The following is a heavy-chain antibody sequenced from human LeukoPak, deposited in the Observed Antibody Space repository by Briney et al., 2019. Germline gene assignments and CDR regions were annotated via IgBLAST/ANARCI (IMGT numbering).Heavy chain of an antibody. CDR2: IYHSGST. D-gene: IGHD3-3*01. J-gene: IGHJ5*02. V-gene: IGHV4-39*07. Sequence: PSETLSLTCTVSGGSLSSIYYYLGWIRQPPGKGLEWNGEIYHSGSTNYNPSLKSRVTISVDKSNNQFSLKLSSVTAADTAVYYCARVDREYDFWSGYYRNWFDPWGQGTLVTVSS. CDR3: ARVDREYDFWSGYYRNWFDP. CDR1: GGSLSSIYYY.